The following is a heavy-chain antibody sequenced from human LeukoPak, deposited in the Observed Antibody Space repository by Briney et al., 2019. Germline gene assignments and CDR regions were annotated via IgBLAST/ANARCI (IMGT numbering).Heavy chain of an antibody. CDR3: ARGYDNYYYGMDV. J-gene: IGHJ6*02. Sequence: GGSLRLSCAASGFTVSSNYMSWVRQAPGKGLEWVSVIYSGGSTYYADSVKGRFTISRDNSKNTLYLQMNSQRAEDTAVYYCARGYDNYYYGMDVWGQGTTVTVSS. CDR2: IYSGGST. D-gene: IGHD3-9*01. CDR1: GFTVSSNY. V-gene: IGHV3-53*01.